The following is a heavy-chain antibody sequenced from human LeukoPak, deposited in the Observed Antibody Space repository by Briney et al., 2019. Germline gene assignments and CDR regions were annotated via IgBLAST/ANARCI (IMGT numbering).Heavy chain of an antibody. Sequence: SETLSLTCAVYGGSFSGYYWSWIRQPPGKGLEWIGEINHSGSTNYNPSLKSRVTISVDRSKNQFSLKLSSVTAADTAVYYCARGGSYYGVYYFDYWGQGTLVTVSS. J-gene: IGHJ4*02. D-gene: IGHD1-26*01. CDR3: ARGGSYYGVYYFDY. CDR2: INHSGST. V-gene: IGHV4-34*01. CDR1: GGSFSGYY.